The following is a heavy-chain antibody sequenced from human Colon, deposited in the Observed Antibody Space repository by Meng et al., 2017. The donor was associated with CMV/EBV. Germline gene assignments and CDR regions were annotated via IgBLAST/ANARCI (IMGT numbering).Heavy chain of an antibody. J-gene: IGHJ4*02. CDR1: GGSISRRNW. V-gene: IGHV4-4*02. D-gene: IGHD3-10*01. Sequence: CAVYGGSISRRNWWSWVRQPPGKGLGWIGKILDSKNTNNNPSIKSRVTISVDKSRNQFSLKLSPVTAADTDGYYCARDLTVVRGVLDYWSQGTLVTVSS. CDR2: ILDSKNT. CDR3: ARDLTVVRGVLDY.